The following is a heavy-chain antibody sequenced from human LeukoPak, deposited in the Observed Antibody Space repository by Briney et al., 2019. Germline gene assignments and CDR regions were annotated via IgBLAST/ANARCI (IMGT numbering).Heavy chain of an antibody. CDR2: ISSNSINI. D-gene: IGHD3-10*01. CDR1: GFTFSSYS. V-gene: IGHV3-21*04. Sequence: PGGSLRLSCAASGFTFSSYSMNWVRQAPGKGLEWVSYISSNSINIYYADSVKGRFPISRDNAKNSLYLQMNSLRAEDTAVYYCARPRFPYYRLSGADYYYMDVWGKGTTVTVSS. CDR3: ARPRFPYYRLSGADYYYMDV. J-gene: IGHJ6*03.